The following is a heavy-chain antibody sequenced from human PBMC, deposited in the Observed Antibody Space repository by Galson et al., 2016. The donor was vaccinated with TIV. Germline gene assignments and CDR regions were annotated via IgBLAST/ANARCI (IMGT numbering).Heavy chain of an antibody. D-gene: IGHD5-18*01. CDR1: GYPFSAYY. Sequence: SVKVSCKASGYPFSAYYIHWVRQAPGQGLEWMGWINPYSADTNYAQSFQGRVSMTSDTSINTAYMELSRLRPDDTAIFFCARGFNDGFDFYYGMDVWGQGTTVTVSS. CDR3: ARGFNDGFDFYYGMDV. J-gene: IGHJ6*02. V-gene: IGHV1-2*02. CDR2: INPYSADT.